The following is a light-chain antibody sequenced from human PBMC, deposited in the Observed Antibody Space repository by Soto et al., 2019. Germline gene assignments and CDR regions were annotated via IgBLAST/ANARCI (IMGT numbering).Light chain of an antibody. Sequence: QSVLTQPPSVSAAPGQKVTISCSGSSSNIGNNYVSWYQQLPGTAPKLLIYDNNKRPSGIPDRFSGSKSGTSATLGITGLKTGDEADYYCGTWDSSLSPGAVFGGGTKLTVL. CDR2: DNN. V-gene: IGLV1-51*01. J-gene: IGLJ2*01. CDR3: GTWDSSLSPGAV. CDR1: SSNIGNNY.